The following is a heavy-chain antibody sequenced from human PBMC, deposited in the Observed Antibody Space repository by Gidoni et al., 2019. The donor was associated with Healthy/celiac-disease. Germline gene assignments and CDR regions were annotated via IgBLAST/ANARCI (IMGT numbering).Heavy chain of an antibody. CDR2: IYYSGST. CDR3: ARAVGESGYEG. V-gene: IGHV4-31*03. Sequence: QVQLQESGPGLVKPSQPLSLTCTVSGGSISSGGYHWSWLRHDPGKGLEWIGYIYYSGSTYYNPSLKSRVTISVDTSKNQFSLKLSSVTAADTAVYYCARAVGESGYEGWDQGTLVTVSS. CDR1: GGSISSGGYH. J-gene: IGHJ4*02. D-gene: IGHD5-12*01.